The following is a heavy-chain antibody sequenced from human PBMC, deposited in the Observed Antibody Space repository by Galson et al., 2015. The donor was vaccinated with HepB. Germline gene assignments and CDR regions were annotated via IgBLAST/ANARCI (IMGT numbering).Heavy chain of an antibody. CDR2: IHPDGSLI. CDR1: GFTFATSW. Sequence: SLRLSCAGSGFTFATSWLSWLRQAPGKGLEWVADIHPDGSLILYVDSLRGRFTISRDNARNSVFLQMRSLRTDDTAVHYCARDPAYGALDYWGQGTLVTVSS. D-gene: IGHD3-10*01. V-gene: IGHV3-7*01. CDR3: ARDPAYGALDY. J-gene: IGHJ4*02.